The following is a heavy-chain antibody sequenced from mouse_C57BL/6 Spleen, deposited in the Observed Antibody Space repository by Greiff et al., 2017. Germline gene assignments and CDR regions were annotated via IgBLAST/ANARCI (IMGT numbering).Heavy chain of an antibody. Sequence: VQLQESGPGLVQPSQSLSITCTVSGFSLTSYGVHWVRQSPGKGLEWLGVIWSGGSTDYNAAFISRLSISKDNSKSQVFFKMNSLQADDTAIYYWTRHYYDYDRYYFDYWGQGTTLTVSS. CDR3: TRHYYDYDRYYFDY. CDR1: GFSLTSYG. V-gene: IGHV2-2*01. J-gene: IGHJ2*01. D-gene: IGHD2-4*01. CDR2: IWSGGST.